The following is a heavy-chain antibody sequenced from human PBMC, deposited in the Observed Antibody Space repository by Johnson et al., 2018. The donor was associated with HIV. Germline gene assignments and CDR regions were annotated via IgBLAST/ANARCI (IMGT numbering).Heavy chain of an antibody. CDR3: AKGSPGGVVAHDAFDI. D-gene: IGHD3-16*01. CDR2: ISYDGSNK. V-gene: IGHV3-30*18. CDR1: GFTFSSYG. Sequence: QVQLVESGGGVVQPGRSLRLSCAASGFTFSSYGMHWVRQAPGKGLEWVAVISYDGSNKYYADSVKGRFTISRDNSKNTLYLQMNSLRAEDTAVYYCAKGSPGGVVAHDAFDIWGQGTMVIVSS. J-gene: IGHJ3*02.